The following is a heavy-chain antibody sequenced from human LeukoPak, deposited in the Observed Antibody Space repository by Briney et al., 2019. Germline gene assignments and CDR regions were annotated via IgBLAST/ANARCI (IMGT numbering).Heavy chain of an antibody. V-gene: IGHV3-23*01. CDR3: AKAHDILTGYFDY. CDR1: GFTFSSYA. Sequence: GGSLRLSCAASGFTFSSYAMSWVHQAPGKGLEWVSGVSGRGGSTYYTDSVKGRFTISRDNSNNTVYLQMNSLRADDTAVYYCAKAHDILTGYFDYWGQGTLVTVSS. CDR2: VSGRGGST. D-gene: IGHD3-9*01. J-gene: IGHJ4*02.